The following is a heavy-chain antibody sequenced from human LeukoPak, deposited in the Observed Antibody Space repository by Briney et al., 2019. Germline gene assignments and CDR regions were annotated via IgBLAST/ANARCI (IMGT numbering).Heavy chain of an antibody. J-gene: IGHJ4*02. V-gene: IGHV3-21*01. D-gene: IGHD6-13*01. CDR2: ISSSSSYI. Sequence: PGGSLRLSCAASGFTFSSYSMNWVRQAPGKGLEWVSSISSSSSYIYYADSVKGRFTISRDNAKNSLYLQMNSLRAEDTAVYYCTRTDPLPGYSSSWGSYYFDYWGQGTLVTVSS. CDR1: GFTFSSYS. CDR3: TRTDPLPGYSSSWGSYYFDY.